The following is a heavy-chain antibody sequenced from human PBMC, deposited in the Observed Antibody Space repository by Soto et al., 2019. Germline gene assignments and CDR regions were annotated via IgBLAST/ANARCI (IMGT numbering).Heavy chain of an antibody. D-gene: IGHD2-2*01. CDR2: ISGSGGST. CDR3: AKLAYCSSTSCFDY. J-gene: IGHJ4*02. Sequence: LRLSCAASGFTFSSYAMSWVRQAPGKGLEWVPAISGSGGSTYYADSVKGRFTISRDNSKNTLYLQMNSLRAEDTAVYYCAKLAYCSSTSCFDYWGQGTLVTVSS. V-gene: IGHV3-23*01. CDR1: GFTFSSYA.